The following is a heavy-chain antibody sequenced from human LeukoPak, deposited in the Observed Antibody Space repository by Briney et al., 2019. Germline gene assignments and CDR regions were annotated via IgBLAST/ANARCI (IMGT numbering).Heavy chain of an antibody. D-gene: IGHD6-13*01. Sequence: ASVKVSCTASGYTFTSYGISWVRQAPGQGLEWMGWISAYNGNTNYAQKLQGRVTMTTDTSTSTAYMELRSLRSDDMAVYYCAREGYGRSWYEGGYYFDYWGQGTLVTVSS. CDR1: GYTFTSYG. V-gene: IGHV1-18*03. CDR3: AREGYGRSWYEGGYYFDY. CDR2: ISAYNGNT. J-gene: IGHJ4*02.